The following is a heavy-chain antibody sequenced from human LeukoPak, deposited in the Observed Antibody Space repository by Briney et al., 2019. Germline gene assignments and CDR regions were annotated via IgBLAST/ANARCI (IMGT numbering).Heavy chain of an antibody. J-gene: IGHJ4*02. D-gene: IGHD7-27*01. CDR3: ARDKVTGASYFDY. CDR2: IKRDGSEM. V-gene: IGHV3-7*01. Sequence: GGSLRLSCAASGFTFTNYWMSWVRQTPGKAPEWVANIKRDGSEMYYLDSVKGRFTISRDNAKNSLYLQMNSLRGDDTAIYYCARDKVTGASYFDYWGQGTLVTVSS. CDR1: GFTFTNYW.